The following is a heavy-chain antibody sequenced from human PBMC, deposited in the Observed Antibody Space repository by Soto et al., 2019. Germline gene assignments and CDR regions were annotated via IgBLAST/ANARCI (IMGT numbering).Heavy chain of an antibody. V-gene: IGHV4-30-4*01. CDR3: ARDSRVDSSGYTQTNWFDP. Sequence: PSETLSLTCTVSGGSISSGDYYWSWIRQPPGKGLEWIGYIYYSGSTYYSPSLKSRVTISVDTSKNQFSLKLSSVTAADTAVYYCARDSRVDSSGYTQTNWFDPWGQGTLVTVSS. CDR2: IYYSGST. J-gene: IGHJ5*02. D-gene: IGHD3-22*01. CDR1: GGSISSGDYY.